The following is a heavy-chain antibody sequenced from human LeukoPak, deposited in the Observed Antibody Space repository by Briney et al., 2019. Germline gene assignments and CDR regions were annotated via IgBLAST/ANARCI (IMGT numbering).Heavy chain of an antibody. Sequence: SETLSLTCAVYGGSFSGYYWSWIRQPPGKGLEWIGEINHSGSTNYNPSLKSRVTISVDTSKNQFSLKLSSVTAADTAVYYCARGEAPISYYKTNFDYWGQGTLVTVSS. CDR3: ARGEAPISYYKTNFDY. D-gene: IGHD3-10*01. CDR2: INHSGST. J-gene: IGHJ4*02. CDR1: GGSFSGYY. V-gene: IGHV4-34*01.